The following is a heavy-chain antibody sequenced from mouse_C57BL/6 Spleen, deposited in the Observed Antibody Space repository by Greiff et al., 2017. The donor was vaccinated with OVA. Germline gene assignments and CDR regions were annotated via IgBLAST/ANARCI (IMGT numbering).Heavy chain of an antibody. Sequence: VQLQQPGAELVRPGSSVKLSCKASGYTFTSYWMHWVKQRPIQGLEWIGNIDPSDSETHYNQKFKDKATLTVDKSSSTAYMQLSSLTSEDSAVYYGARGPDGYLPYYYAMDYWGQGTSVTVSS. V-gene: IGHV1-52*01. CDR1: GYTFTSYW. J-gene: IGHJ4*01. CDR3: ARGPDGYLPYYYAMDY. D-gene: IGHD2-3*01. CDR2: IDPSDSET.